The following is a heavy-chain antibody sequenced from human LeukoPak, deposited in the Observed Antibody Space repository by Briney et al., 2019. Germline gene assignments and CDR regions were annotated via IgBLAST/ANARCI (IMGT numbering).Heavy chain of an antibody. Sequence: GASVKVSCKASGGTFSSYAINWVRQAPGQGLEWMGGIIPIFGTANYAQKFQGRVTITADESTSTAYMELSSLRSEDTAVYYCARGAGYDAFDIWGQGTMVTVSS. CDR2: IIPIFGTA. V-gene: IGHV1-69*13. CDR1: GGTFSSYA. CDR3: ARGAGYDAFDI. D-gene: IGHD5-12*01. J-gene: IGHJ3*02.